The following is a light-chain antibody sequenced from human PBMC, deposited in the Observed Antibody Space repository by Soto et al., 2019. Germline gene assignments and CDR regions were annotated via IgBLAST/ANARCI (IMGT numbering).Light chain of an antibody. CDR3: HQRQSWSRT. J-gene: IGKJ1*01. Sequence: EIVMTQSPPTLSVSPGERAALSCRASQYINTRLAWYQHRPGQAPRLLIYQTSIRAAGIPARFSASGSGTDFTLTISDVQPEDFALYYCHQRQSWSRTFGQGTKVDNK. CDR1: QYINTR. CDR2: QTS. V-gene: IGKV3D-15*03.